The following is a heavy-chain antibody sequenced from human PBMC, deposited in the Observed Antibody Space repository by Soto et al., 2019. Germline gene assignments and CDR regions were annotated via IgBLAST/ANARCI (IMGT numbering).Heavy chain of an antibody. CDR1: GGSFSGYY. D-gene: IGHD4-17*01. J-gene: IGHJ3*02. Sequence: NPSETLSLTCAVYGGSFSGYYWNWTRQPPGKGLEWIGKINHAGSTNYNPSLKSRLSISVDTSKNQVSLNLTSLTAADTAVYFCARAYDYRDPRDAFDTRGQGTLVTVSS. CDR2: INHAGST. V-gene: IGHV4-34*01. CDR3: ARAYDYRDPRDAFDT.